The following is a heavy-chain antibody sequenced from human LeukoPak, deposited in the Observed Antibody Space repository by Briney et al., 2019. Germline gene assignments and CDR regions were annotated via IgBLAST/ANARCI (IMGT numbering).Heavy chain of an antibody. J-gene: IGHJ4*02. V-gene: IGHV3-23*01. CDR2: TSGSDGST. D-gene: IGHD3-16*02. CDR3: AKGDDYVWGSYRYGYYFDY. CDR1: GFTFSSYA. Sequence: GGSLRLSCAASGFTFSSYAMSWVRQAPGKGLEWVSATSGSDGSTYYADSVKGRFTISRDNSKNTLYLQMNSLRAEDTAVYYCAKGDDYVWGSYRYGYYFDYWGQGTLVTVSS.